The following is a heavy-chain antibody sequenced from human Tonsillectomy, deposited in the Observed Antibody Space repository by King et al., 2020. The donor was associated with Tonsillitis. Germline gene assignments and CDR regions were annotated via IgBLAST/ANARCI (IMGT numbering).Heavy chain of an antibody. CDR3: SRSGYYYATAAFDF. Sequence: QLQESGPGLVKPSETLSLTCTVSGGSIIDYYWSWVRQPPGKGLEWIGYISDSGSTRYNPSLDSRITISVDTSKNQFSLKLTSASAADTAVYYCSRSGYYYATAAFDFWGQGTVVTVAS. J-gene: IGHJ3*01. V-gene: IGHV4-59*01. CDR1: GGSIIDYY. CDR2: ISDSGST. D-gene: IGHD5-18*01.